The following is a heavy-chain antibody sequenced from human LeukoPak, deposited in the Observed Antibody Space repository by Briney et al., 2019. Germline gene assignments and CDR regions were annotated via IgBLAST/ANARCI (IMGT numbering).Heavy chain of an antibody. CDR1: GYTFTSYY. CDR3: AREKYSSSWSLGYYYYYGMDV. D-gene: IGHD6-13*01. V-gene: IGHV1-46*01. Sequence: ASVKVSCKASGYTFTSYYMHWVRQAPGQGLEWMGIINPSGGSTSYAQRFQGRVTMTRDTSTSTVYMELSSLRSEDTAVYYCAREKYSSSWSLGYYYYYGMDVWGQGTTVTVSS. J-gene: IGHJ6*02. CDR2: INPSGGST.